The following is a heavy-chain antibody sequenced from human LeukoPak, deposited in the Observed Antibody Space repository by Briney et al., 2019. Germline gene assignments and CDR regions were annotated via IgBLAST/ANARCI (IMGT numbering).Heavy chain of an antibody. CDR1: GDSVSSNTAA. CDR3: ARDGEKGDSPYSSYYMDV. D-gene: IGHD2-21*02. Sequence: SQTLSLTCAISGDSVSSNTAAWHWIRQSPSSGLEWLGRTYYRSKWYNEYALSVKSRITINPDTSKNQFSLQLNSVTPEDTAVYYCARDGEKGDSPYSSYYMDVWGKVTTVTVSS. V-gene: IGHV6-1*01. CDR2: TYYRSKWYN. J-gene: IGHJ6*03.